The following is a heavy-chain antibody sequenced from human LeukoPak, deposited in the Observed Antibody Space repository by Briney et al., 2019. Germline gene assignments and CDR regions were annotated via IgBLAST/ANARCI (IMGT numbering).Heavy chain of an antibody. CDR1: GGSFSGYY. D-gene: IGHD3-22*01. CDR2: INHSGST. J-gene: IGHJ6*03. CDR3: TRGSIAYYYMDV. V-gene: IGHV4-34*01. Sequence: SETLSLTCAVYGGSFSGYYWSWIRQPPGKGLEWIGEINHSGSTNYNPSLKGRVTISVDTSKNQFSLKLSSVTAADTAVYYCTRGSIAYYYMDVWGKGTTVTISS.